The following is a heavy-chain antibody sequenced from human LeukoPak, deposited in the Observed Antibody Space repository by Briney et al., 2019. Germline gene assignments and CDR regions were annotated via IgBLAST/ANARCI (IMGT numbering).Heavy chain of an antibody. Sequence: PSETLSLTCAVYGGSFSGYYWSWIRQPPGKGLEWIGEINHSGSTNYNPSLKSRVTISVDTSKNQFSLKLSSVTAADTAVYYRLMSLVRGVTQFDYWGQGTLVTVSS. D-gene: IGHD3-10*01. J-gene: IGHJ4*02. CDR3: LMSLVRGVTQFDY. CDR1: GGSFSGYY. CDR2: INHSGST. V-gene: IGHV4-34*01.